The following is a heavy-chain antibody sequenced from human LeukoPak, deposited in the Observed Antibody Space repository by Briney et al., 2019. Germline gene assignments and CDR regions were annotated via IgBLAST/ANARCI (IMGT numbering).Heavy chain of an antibody. CDR2: IITILGIA. D-gene: IGHD3-22*01. CDR1: GGTFSSYA. Sequence: SVKVSCKASGGTFSSYAISWVRQAPGEGLEWMGRIITILGIANYAQKFQGRVTITADKSTSTAYMELSSLRSEDAAVYYCARDYDDSSALPMDVWGQGTTVTVSS. V-gene: IGHV1-69*04. J-gene: IGHJ6*02. CDR3: ARDYDDSSALPMDV.